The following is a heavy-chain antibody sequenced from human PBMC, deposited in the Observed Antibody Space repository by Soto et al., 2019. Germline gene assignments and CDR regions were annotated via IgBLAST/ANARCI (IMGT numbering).Heavy chain of an antibody. CDR1: GDSVTSHY. V-gene: IGHV4-59*08. Sequence: SETLSLTCSFSGDSVTSHYLTWIRQSPEKGLEWIGYMHYTGFSHYNPSLKSRLTISVDRSKNQFTLQLTSVTVADTAVYYCARRGGVYDSSGYYYVYFDYWGQGTLVTVSS. J-gene: IGHJ4*02. D-gene: IGHD3-22*01. CDR3: ARRGGVYDSSGYYYVYFDY. CDR2: MHYTGFS.